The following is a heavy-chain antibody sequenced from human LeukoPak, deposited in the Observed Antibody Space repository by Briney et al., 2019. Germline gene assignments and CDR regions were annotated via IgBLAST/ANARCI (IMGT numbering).Heavy chain of an antibody. D-gene: IGHD2-2*01. CDR2: IYYSGST. Sequence: SQTLFLTCTVSGGSISSGDYYWSWIRQPPGKGLEWIGYIYYSGSTYYNPSLKSRVTLSVDTSKNQFSLKLSSVTAADTAVYYCARDPVPVSPHAFDIWGQGTMVTVSS. CDR1: GGSISSGDYY. J-gene: IGHJ3*02. V-gene: IGHV4-30-4*08. CDR3: ARDPVPVSPHAFDI.